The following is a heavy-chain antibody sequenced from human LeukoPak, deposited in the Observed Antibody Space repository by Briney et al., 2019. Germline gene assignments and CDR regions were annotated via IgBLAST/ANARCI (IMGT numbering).Heavy chain of an antibody. CDR3: ARDTSATAFDI. CDR1: GGSISSGGYS. CDR2: IYHSGST. V-gene: IGHV4-30-2*01. J-gene: IGHJ3*02. Sequence: PSETLSLTCAVSGGSISSGGYSWSWIRQPPGKGLEWIGYIYHSGSTYYNPSLKSRVAISVDRSKNQFSLKLSSVTAADTAVYYCARDTSATAFDIWGQGTMVTVSS. D-gene: IGHD2/OR15-2a*01.